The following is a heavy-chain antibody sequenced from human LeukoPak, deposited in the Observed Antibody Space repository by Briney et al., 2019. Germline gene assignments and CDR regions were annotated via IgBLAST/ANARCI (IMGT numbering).Heavy chain of an antibody. CDR1: GFTFSSYG. Sequence: TGGSLRLSCAASGFTFSSYGMHWVRQAPGKGLEWVAFIRYDGSNKYYADSVKGRFTISRDNSKNTLYLQMNSLRAEDTAVYYCAKDSEGIAVAGRYFDYWGQGTLVTVSS. CDR2: IRYDGSNK. V-gene: IGHV3-30*02. J-gene: IGHJ4*02. D-gene: IGHD6-19*01. CDR3: AKDSEGIAVAGRYFDY.